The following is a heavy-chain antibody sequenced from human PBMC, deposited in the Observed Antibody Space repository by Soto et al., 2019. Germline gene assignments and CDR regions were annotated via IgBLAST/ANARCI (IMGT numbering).Heavy chain of an antibody. CDR2: IRSKANSYAT. D-gene: IGHD3-10*01. J-gene: IGHJ4*02. Sequence: GGSLRLSCAASGFTFSGSAMHWVRQASGKGLEWVGRIRSKANSYATAYAASVKGRFTISRDDSKNTAYLQMNSLKTEDTAVYYCTRPHYYGSGSYVDYWGQGTLVTVSS. CDR3: TRPHYYGSGSYVDY. CDR1: GFTFSGSA. V-gene: IGHV3-73*01.